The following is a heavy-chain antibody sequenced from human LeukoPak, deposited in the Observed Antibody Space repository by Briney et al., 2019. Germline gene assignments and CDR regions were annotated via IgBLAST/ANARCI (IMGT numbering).Heavy chain of an antibody. CDR1: GFTFSSYA. D-gene: IGHD3-22*01. J-gene: IGHJ4*02. Sequence: GRSLRLSCAASGFTFSSYAMHWVRQAPGKGLEWVAVIWYDGSNKYYADSVKGRFTISRDNSKNTLYLQMNSLRAEDTAVYYCARSGDSSGYDYWGQGTLVTVSS. CDR3: ARSGDSSGYDY. CDR2: IWYDGSNK. V-gene: IGHV3-33*08.